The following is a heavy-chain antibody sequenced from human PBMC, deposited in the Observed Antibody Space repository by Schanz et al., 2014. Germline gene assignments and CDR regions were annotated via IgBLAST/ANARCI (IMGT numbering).Heavy chain of an antibody. CDR2: ISNTGTFI. J-gene: IGHJ6*02. Sequence: HVQLVESGGGLVKPGGSLRLSCAASGFTFSDHYMAWIRQAPGKGLEWVSIISNTGTFIYYADSVRGRFTISRDNAKNTLYLQMNSLRAEDTAVYYCARPLGPNYYYYGLDVWGQGTTVTVSS. CDR3: ARPLGPNYYYYGLDV. CDR1: GFTFSDHY. V-gene: IGHV3-11*04.